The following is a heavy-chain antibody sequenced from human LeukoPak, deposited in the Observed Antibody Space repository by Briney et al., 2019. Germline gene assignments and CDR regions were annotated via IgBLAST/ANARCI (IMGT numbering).Heavy chain of an antibody. CDR1: GFTFSSYA. Sequence: GGSLRLSCSASGFTFSSYAMHWVRQAPGKGLEYVSAISSNGGSTYYADSVGGRFTISRDNSKNTLYLQMSSLRAEDTAVFYCVRRSRDGYNYFDYWGQGTLVTVSS. V-gene: IGHV3-64D*09. CDR2: ISSNGGST. CDR3: VRRSRDGYNYFDY. J-gene: IGHJ4*02. D-gene: IGHD5-24*01.